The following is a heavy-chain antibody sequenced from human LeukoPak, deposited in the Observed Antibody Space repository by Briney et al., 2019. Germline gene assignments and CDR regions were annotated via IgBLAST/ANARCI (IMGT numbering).Heavy chain of an antibody. D-gene: IGHD2-21*01. CDR1: GGSICSYY. Sequence: SETLSLTCTVSGGSICSYYWSWTREPPGKGLEGIGYIYHSGSTNYNPSLKSRVTISVDTSKNQFSLKLSSVTAADTAVYYCARVKRVYCGGDCYHNAFDSWGQGTMVTVSS. V-gene: IGHV4-59*01. CDR2: IYHSGST. J-gene: IGHJ3*02. CDR3: ARVKRVYCGGDCYHNAFDS.